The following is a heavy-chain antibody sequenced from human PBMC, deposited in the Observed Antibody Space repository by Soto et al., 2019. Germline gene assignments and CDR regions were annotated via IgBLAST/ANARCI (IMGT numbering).Heavy chain of an antibody. V-gene: IGHV3-23*01. CDR1: GCTFRGYS. J-gene: IGHJ6*03. D-gene: IGHD2-15*01. CDR3: ANSLPDIVVVVAATPFPSLCYMDI. CDR2: SSGSGGST. Sequence: GGSRRRSCAASGCTFRGYSMSWVGKGGGEGLEWGSASSGSGGSTYYADSVKGRFTISRDNSKNTLYLQMTSLRAEDTAVYYCANSLPDIVVVVAATPFPSLCYMDIWGKATTVTVPS.